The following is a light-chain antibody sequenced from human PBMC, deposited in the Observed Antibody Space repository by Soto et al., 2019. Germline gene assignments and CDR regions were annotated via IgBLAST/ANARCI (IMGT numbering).Light chain of an antibody. CDR3: QQYNNWPRT. CDR2: GAS. Sequence: EIVMTQSPTTLSASLGDRATIXCRASQSVSSNLAWYQQKPGQAPRLLIYGASTRATGIPARFSGSGSGTEFTLTISSLQSEDFAVYYCQQYNNWPRTFGQGTKVDIK. J-gene: IGKJ1*01. CDR1: QSVSSN. V-gene: IGKV3-15*01.